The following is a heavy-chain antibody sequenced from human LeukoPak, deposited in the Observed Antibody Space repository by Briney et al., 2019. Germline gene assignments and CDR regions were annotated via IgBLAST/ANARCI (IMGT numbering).Heavy chain of an antibody. CDR3: ARSPGQCSGGSCATGY. J-gene: IGHJ4*02. CDR1: GFSFSSHW. Sequence: PGGSLRLSCAASGFSFSSHWVHWVRQAPGKGLVWVSRISDDGSYTSNVDSVKGRFTISRDNAKNTLYLQMNSLRAEDTAVYYCARSPGQCSGGSCATGYWGQGTLVTVSS. V-gene: IGHV3-74*01. CDR2: ISDDGSYT. D-gene: IGHD2-15*01.